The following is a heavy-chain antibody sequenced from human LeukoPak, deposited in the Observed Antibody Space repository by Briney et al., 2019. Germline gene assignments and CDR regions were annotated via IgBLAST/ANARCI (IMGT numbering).Heavy chain of an antibody. V-gene: IGHV4-34*01. CDR2: INHSGST. J-gene: IGHJ4*02. CDR3: ARSSGSYSRRFDY. CDR1: GGSFSGYY. Sequence: PSETLSLTCAVYGGSFSGYYWSWIRQPPGKGLEWIGEINHSGSTNYNPSLKSRVTISVDTSKNQFSLKLSSVTAADTAVYCCARSSGSYSRRFDYWGQGTLVTVSS. D-gene: IGHD1-26*01.